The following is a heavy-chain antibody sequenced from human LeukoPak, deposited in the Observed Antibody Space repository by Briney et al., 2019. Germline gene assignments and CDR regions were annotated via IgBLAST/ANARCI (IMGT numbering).Heavy chain of an antibody. CDR2: INPNSGGT. J-gene: IGHJ4*02. CDR1: GYTFTGYY. Sequence: ASVKVSCEASGYTFTGYYMHWVRQAPGQGLEWMGRINPNSGGTNYAQKFQGRVIMTRDTSISTAYMELSRLRSDDTAVYYCARDSREWELSNWGQGTLVTVSS. D-gene: IGHD1-26*01. CDR3: ARDSREWELSN. V-gene: IGHV1-2*06.